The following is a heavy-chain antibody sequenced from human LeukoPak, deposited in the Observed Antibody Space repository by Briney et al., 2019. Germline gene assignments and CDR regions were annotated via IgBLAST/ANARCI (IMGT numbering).Heavy chain of an antibody. J-gene: IGHJ6*02. CDR2: IIPILGIA. D-gene: IGHD5-18*01. Sequence: GASVKVSCKASGYNFISYYMHWVRQAPGQGLEWMGRIIPILGIANYAQKFQGRVTITADKSTSTAYMELSSLRSEDTAVYYCARDRGYSYDSSYYYYGMDVWGQGTTVTVSS. CDR1: GYNFISYY. CDR3: ARDRGYSYDSSYYYYGMDV. V-gene: IGHV1-69*04.